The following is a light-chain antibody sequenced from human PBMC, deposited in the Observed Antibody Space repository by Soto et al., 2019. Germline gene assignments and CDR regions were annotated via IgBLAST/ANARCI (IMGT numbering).Light chain of an antibody. CDR3: KQALQTPRT. CDR1: QSLLHSNGYNY. CDR2: LGS. Sequence: DIVMTQSPLSLPVTPGEPPSISCRSSQSLLHSNGYNYLDWYLQKPGQSPQLLIYLGSNRASGVPDRFSGSGAGADFTLKISRVEAEDVGVYYCKQALQTPRTFGQGTKLEIK. V-gene: IGKV2-28*01. J-gene: IGKJ2*01.